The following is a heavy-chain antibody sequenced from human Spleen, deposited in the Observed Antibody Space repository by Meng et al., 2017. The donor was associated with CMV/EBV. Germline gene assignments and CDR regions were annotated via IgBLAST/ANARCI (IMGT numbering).Heavy chain of an antibody. Sequence: ASVKVSCKVSGYTLTELTMHWVRQGPGRGLEWMGGLDPEDGEIIYAQKFQGRVTMTEDRSTDTVYMEVNSLRSEDTAVYYCAATHDSIKHYYAMDFWGQGTAVTVSS. CDR2: LDPEDGEI. D-gene: IGHD2-21*02. CDR1: GYTLTELT. CDR3: AATHDSIKHYYAMDF. V-gene: IGHV1-24*01. J-gene: IGHJ6*02.